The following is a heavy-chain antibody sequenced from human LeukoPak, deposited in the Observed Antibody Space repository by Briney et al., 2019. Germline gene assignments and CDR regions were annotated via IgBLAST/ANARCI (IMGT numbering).Heavy chain of an antibody. V-gene: IGHV3-33*06. CDR2: IWYDGNNK. D-gene: IGHD3-22*01. J-gene: IGHJ5*02. CDR1: GFTFSSYG. CDR3: AKAEHYYDSSGYKSRWFDP. Sequence: GGSLRLSCAASGFTFSSYGMHWVRQAPGKGLEWVAVIWYDGNNKYYADSVKGRFTISRDNSKNTLYLQMNSLRAEDTAVYYCAKAEHYYDSSGYKSRWFDPWGQGTLVTVSS.